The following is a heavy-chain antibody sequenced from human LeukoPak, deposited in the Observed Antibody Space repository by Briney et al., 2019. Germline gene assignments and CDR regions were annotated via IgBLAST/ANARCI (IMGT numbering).Heavy chain of an antibody. CDR1: GGSISSGSYY. Sequence: SQSLSLTCTVSGGSISSGSYYWSWIRQPAGKGLEWIGRIYTSGSTNYNPSLKSLVTIAVDTSKNQFSLKLSSVTAADTAVYYCAADYYDSSGYYYVGAFDIWGQGTMVTVSS. CDR3: AADYYDSSGYYYVGAFDI. D-gene: IGHD3-22*01. V-gene: IGHV4-61*02. J-gene: IGHJ3*02. CDR2: IYTSGST.